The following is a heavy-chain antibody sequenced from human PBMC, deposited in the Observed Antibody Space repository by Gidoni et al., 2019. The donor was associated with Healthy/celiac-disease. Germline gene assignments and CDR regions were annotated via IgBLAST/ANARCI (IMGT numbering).Heavy chain of an antibody. CDR2: ISSSSSYI. V-gene: IGHV3-21*01. CDR3: ARGLAAAGTFDY. D-gene: IGHD6-13*01. CDR1: GFTFSSYS. Sequence: EVQLVESGGGLVKPGGSLRLSCADSGFTFSSYSMNWVRQAPGKGLEWVSSISSSSSYIYYADSVKGRFTISRDNAKNSLYLQMNSLRAEDTAVYYCARGLAAAGTFDYWGQGTLVTVSS. J-gene: IGHJ4*02.